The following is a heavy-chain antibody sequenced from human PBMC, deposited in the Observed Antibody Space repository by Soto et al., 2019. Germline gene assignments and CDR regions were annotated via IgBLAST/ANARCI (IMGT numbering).Heavy chain of an antibody. Sequence: QVQLVESGGGVVQPGRSLRLSCAASGFTFSSYAMHWVRQAPGKGLEWVAVISYDGSNKYYADSVKGRFTISRDNSKNTLYLQMNSPRAEDTAVYYCARDITAAAGTFNDPWGQGTLVTVSS. CDR1: GFTFSSYA. V-gene: IGHV3-30-3*01. CDR3: ARDITAAAGTFNDP. D-gene: IGHD6-13*01. CDR2: ISYDGSNK. J-gene: IGHJ5*02.